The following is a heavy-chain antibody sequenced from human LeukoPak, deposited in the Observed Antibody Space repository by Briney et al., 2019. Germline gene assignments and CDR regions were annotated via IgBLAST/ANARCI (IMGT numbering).Heavy chain of an antibody. D-gene: IGHD2-15*01. CDR1: GFTFSSYS. J-gene: IGHJ5*02. Sequence: PGGSLRLSCAASGFTFSSYSMNWVRQAPGKGLEWVSSISSSSSYIYYADSVKGRFTISRDNAKNSLYLQMNSLRAEDTAVYYCAGGGYCSGGSCPPGYWFDPWGQGTLVTVSS. CDR2: ISSSSSYI. V-gene: IGHV3-21*01. CDR3: AGGGYCSGGSCPPGYWFDP.